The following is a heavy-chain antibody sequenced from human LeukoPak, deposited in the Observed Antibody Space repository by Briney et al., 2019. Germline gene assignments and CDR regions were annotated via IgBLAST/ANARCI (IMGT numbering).Heavy chain of an antibody. V-gene: IGHV3-66*01. CDR1: GGSFSGYY. D-gene: IGHD4-23*01. CDR3: ATEYDYGGNLFDY. Sequence: ETLSLTCAVYGGSFSGYYMSWVRQAPGKGLEWVSVIYSGGSTYYADSVKGRFTISRDNSKNTLYLQMNSLRAEDTAVYYCATEYDYGGNLFDYWGQGTLVTVSS. CDR2: IYSGGST. J-gene: IGHJ4*02.